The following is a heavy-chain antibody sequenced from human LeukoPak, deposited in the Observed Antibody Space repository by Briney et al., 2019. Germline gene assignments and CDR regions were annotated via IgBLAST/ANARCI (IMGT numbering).Heavy chain of an antibody. CDR1: GGSISSYY. CDR3: AKDRGLFDY. J-gene: IGHJ4*02. CDR2: ISGSSGST. Sequence: PSETLSLTCTVSGGSISSYYWSWVRQAPGKGLEWVSAISGSSGSTYYADSVKGRFTISRDNSKNTLYLQMNSLRAEDTAVYYCAKDRGLFDYWGQGTLVTVSS. V-gene: IGHV3-23*01.